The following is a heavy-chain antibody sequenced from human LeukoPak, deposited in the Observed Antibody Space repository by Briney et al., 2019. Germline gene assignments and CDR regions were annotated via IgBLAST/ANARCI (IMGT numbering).Heavy chain of an antibody. Sequence: ASVKVSCKASGYTFTGYYMHWVRQAPGQGLEWMGWINPNSGGTNYAQKFQGRVTMTRDTSISTAYMELSRLRSDDTAVYYCARVYSGWSQCLGYWGQRTLVTVSS. D-gene: IGHD6-19*01. CDR2: INPNSGGT. CDR1: GYTFTGYY. J-gene: IGHJ4*02. CDR3: ARVYSGWSQCLGY. V-gene: IGHV1-2*02.